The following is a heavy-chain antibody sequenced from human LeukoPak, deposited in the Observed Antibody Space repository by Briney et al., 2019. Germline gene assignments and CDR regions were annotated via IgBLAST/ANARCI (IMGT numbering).Heavy chain of an antibody. J-gene: IGHJ6*02. Sequence: SETLSLTCAVYGGSFSGYYWSWIRQPPGKGLEWIGEINHSGSTNYNPSLKSRVTISVDTSKNQFSLKLSSVTAADTAVYYCARGTTVADPYYYYGMDVWGQGTTVTVSS. CDR3: ARGTTVADPYYYYGMDV. D-gene: IGHD6-19*01. CDR1: GGSFSGYY. CDR2: INHSGST. V-gene: IGHV4-34*01.